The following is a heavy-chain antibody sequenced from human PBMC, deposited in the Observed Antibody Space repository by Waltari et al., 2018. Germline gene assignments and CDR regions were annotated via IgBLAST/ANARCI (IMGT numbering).Heavy chain of an antibody. V-gene: IGHV4-34*01. CDR2: INHSEST. CDR1: GGSFSGYY. Sequence: QVQLQQWGAGLLKPSETLSLTCAVFGGSFSGYYWSWIRKPPGKGLEWIGEINHSESTNYNPSLKSRVTISVDTSKNQFSLKVRSVTAADTAVYYCARGQVGSYSFYYYYGMDVWGRGTPVTVSS. D-gene: IGHD1-26*01. J-gene: IGHJ6*02. CDR3: ARGQVGSYSFYYYYGMDV.